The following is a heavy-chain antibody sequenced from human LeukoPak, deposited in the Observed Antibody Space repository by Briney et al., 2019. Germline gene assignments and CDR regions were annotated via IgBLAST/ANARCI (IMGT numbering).Heavy chain of an antibody. J-gene: IGHJ4*02. CDR2: ISGSGGST. CDR1: GFTFSSYA. V-gene: IGHV3-23*01. Sequence: GSLRLSCAASGFTFSSYAMSWVRPAPGKGLEWVSAISGSGGSTYYADSVKGRFTISRDNSKNTLYLQMNSLRAEDTAVYYCAKGATKYSYGGTNYWGQGTLVTVSS. D-gene: IGHD5-18*01. CDR3: AKGATKYSYGGTNY.